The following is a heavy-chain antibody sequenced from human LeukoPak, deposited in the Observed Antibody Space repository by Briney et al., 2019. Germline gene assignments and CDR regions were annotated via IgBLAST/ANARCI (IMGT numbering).Heavy chain of an antibody. J-gene: IGHJ4*02. D-gene: IGHD1-26*01. CDR2: IYYSGIT. CDR3: ARDGWESGDY. Sequence: SSETLSLTCTVSGGSISGSNYYWGWIRQAPGKGLEWIGSIYYSGITHYNPSLKSRVAISVDVSTNQSSLRLSSVTAADTAVYYCARDGWESGDYWGQGTLVTVSS. V-gene: IGHV4-39*07. CDR1: GGSISGSNYY.